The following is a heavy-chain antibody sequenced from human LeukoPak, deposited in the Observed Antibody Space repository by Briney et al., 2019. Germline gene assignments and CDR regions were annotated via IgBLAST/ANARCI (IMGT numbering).Heavy chain of an antibody. D-gene: IGHD3-3*01. CDR2: IIPILGIA. V-gene: IGHV1-69*04. CDR1: GGTFSSYA. J-gene: IGHJ3*02. CDR3: ARDPSNSYYDFWILLGAFDI. Sequence: SVKVSCKASGGTFSSYAISWVRQAPGQGLEWMGRIIPILGIANYAQKFQGRVTMTRDTSTSTVYMELSSLRSEDTAVYYCARDPSNSYYDFWILLGAFDIWGQGTMVTVSS.